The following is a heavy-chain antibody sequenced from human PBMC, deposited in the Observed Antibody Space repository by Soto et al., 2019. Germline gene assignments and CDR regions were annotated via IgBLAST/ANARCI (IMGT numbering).Heavy chain of an antibody. CDR2: ISSSGSTI. CDR1: GFTFSSYE. V-gene: IGHV3-48*03. D-gene: IGHD3-22*01. CDR3: VRSPQPMIVVVITSRYGMDV. Sequence: GGSLRLSCAASGFTFSSYEMNWVRQAPGKGLEWVSYISSSGSTIYYADSVKGRFTISRDNAKNSLYLQMNSLRAEDTALYYCVRSPQPMIVVVITSRYGMDVWGQGTTVTVSS. J-gene: IGHJ6*02.